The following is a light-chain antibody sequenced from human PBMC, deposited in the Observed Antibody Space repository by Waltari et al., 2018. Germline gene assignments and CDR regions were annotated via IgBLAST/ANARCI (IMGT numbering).Light chain of an antibody. CDR1: QSLLHSDAHIY. J-gene: IGKJ3*01. Sequence: DIVMTQSPLSLPVTPGESASISCRSSQSLLHSDAHIYLDWYVQKPGQSPQLLMYLGTNRASGVPDRFRGSASGTDFTLRISKVEAEDVGVYYCMQALQAPHTFGPGTKGDIK. CDR3: MQALQAPHT. CDR2: LGT. V-gene: IGKV2-28*01.